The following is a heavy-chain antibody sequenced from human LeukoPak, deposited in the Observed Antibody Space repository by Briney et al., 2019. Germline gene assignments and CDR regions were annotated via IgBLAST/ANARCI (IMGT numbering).Heavy chain of an antibody. CDR2: IYYSGST. D-gene: IGHD3-22*01. CDR3: ARDRAGDYYDSSGYSWFDP. J-gene: IGHJ5*02. Sequence: SETLSLTCTVSGGSINTPNYYWGWIRQPPGKGLEWIGSIYYSGSTYYNPSLKSRVTISVDTSKNQFSLKPSSVTAADTAVYYCARDRAGDYYDSSGYSWFDPWGQGTLVTVSS. CDR1: GGSINTPNYY. V-gene: IGHV4-39*07.